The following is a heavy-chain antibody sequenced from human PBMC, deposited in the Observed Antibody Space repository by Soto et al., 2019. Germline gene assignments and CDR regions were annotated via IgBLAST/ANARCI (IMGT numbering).Heavy chain of an antibody. CDR2: VYYSGGA. J-gene: IGHJ6*02. Sequence: SETLSLTCTVSGGSISGYYWSWIRQPPGKGLEWIGNVYYSGGAKYNPSVKRRVSISVDTSKNQFTLNLSSVTAADTAVYYCTRDGDGRMTTNPYYYYGMDVWGPGITVTVSS. CDR3: TRDGDGRMTTNPYYYYGMDV. V-gene: IGHV4-59*01. CDR1: GGSISGYY. D-gene: IGHD2-21*02.